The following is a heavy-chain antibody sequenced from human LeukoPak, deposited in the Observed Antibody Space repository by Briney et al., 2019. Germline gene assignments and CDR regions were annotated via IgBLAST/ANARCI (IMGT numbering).Heavy chain of an antibody. D-gene: IGHD3-16*02. Sequence: SETLSLTCAVYGGSFSGYYWSWIRQPPGKGLESIGEINHSGSTNYNPSLKSRVTISVDTSKNQFSLKLSSVTAADTAVYYCARGPPYDLRLGELSLNYWGQGTLVTVSS. CDR3: ARGPPYDLRLGELSLNY. CDR1: GGSFSGYY. V-gene: IGHV4-34*01. CDR2: INHSGST. J-gene: IGHJ4*02.